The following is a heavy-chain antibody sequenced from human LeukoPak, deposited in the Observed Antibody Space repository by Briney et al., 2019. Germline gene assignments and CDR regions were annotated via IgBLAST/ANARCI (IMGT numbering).Heavy chain of an antibody. Sequence: SVKVSCKASGGTFTNYAINWVRQAPGQGLEWMGRIIPILDVTNYAQKFKGRVTITADQSTSTAYMELSSLRSEDTAVYYCGRGGGVDILTGFQYWGQGTLVTVSS. V-gene: IGHV1-69*04. CDR2: IIPILDVT. J-gene: IGHJ4*02. D-gene: IGHD3-9*01. CDR1: GGTFTNYA. CDR3: GRGGGVDILTGFQY.